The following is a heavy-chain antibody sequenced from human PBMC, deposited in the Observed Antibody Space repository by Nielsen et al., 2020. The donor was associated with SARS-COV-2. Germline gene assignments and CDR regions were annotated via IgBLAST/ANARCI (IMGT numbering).Heavy chain of an antibody. CDR2: INPSDGST. Sequence: ASVKVSCKASGYTFSDHFMHWVRQAPGQGLEWMGIINPSDGSTRYAQKFQGRVTMTRDTSTSTVYMEVSSLRSEDTALFYCARGTDTRVVGSTFGYFDFWGQGTLVTVSS. J-gene: IGHJ4*02. V-gene: IGHV1-46*01. CDR3: ARGTDTRVVGSTFGYFDF. D-gene: IGHD1-26*01. CDR1: GYTFSDHF.